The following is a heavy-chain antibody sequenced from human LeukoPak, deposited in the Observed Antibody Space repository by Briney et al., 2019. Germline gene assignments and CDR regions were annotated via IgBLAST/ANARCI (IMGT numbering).Heavy chain of an antibody. V-gene: IGHV3-15*01. J-gene: IGHJ5*02. CDR1: GFSFSKVW. CDR3: IEEYLSS. Sequence: GGSLRLSCVASGFSFSKVWMSWVRQVPGKGLEWVGRIKSKTDGGTIDYSAPVIGRFSISRDDSKNTVYLQMNSLKTEDTAVYYCIEEYLSSWGQGTLVTVSS. D-gene: IGHD2/OR15-2a*01. CDR2: IKSKTDGGTI.